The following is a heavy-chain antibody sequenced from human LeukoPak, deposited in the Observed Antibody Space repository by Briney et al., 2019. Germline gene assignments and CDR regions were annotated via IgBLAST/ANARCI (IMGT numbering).Heavy chain of an antibody. D-gene: IGHD1-14*01. V-gene: IGHV4-59*01. CDR1: GGSISSYY. J-gene: IGHJ4*02. CDR3: ARAGTSGGPCDY. CDR2: IYYSGST. Sequence: SETLSLTCTVSGGSISSYYWSWIRQPPGKGLEWIGYIYYSGSTNYNPSLKSRVTISVDTSKNQFSLKLSSVTAADTAVYYCARAGTSGGPCDYWGQGTLVTVSS.